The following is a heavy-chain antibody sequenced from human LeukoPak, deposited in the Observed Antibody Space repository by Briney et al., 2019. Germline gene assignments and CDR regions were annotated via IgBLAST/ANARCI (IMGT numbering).Heavy chain of an antibody. CDR2: IYYSGST. Sequence: ASETLSLTCTVSGGSISSGGYYWSWIRQHPGKGLEWIGYIYYSGSTYYNPSLKSRVTISVDTSKNQFSLKLSSVTAADTAVYYCASLTYGDYGSVAFDIGGQGTMVTVSS. J-gene: IGHJ3*02. V-gene: IGHV4-31*03. CDR1: GGSISSGGYY. CDR3: ASLTYGDYGSVAFDI. D-gene: IGHD4-17*01.